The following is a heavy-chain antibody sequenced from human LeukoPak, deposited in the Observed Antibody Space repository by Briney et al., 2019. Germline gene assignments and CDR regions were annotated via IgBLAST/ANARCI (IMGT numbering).Heavy chain of an antibody. CDR3: ARGRNYYDRRAFDI. V-gene: IGHV1-8*01. Sequence: ASVKVSCKASGYTFTSYDINWVRQATGQGLEWMGWMNPNSGNTAYAQKFQGRVTMTRTTSISTVYMELSSLRSEDTAVYYCARGRNYYDRRAFDIWGQGTMVTVSS. CDR1: GYTFTSYD. CDR2: MNPNSGNT. D-gene: IGHD3-22*01. J-gene: IGHJ3*02.